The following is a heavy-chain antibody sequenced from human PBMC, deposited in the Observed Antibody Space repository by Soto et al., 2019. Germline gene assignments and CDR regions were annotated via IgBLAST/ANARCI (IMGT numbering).Heavy chain of an antibody. CDR3: ARWWSGSRQGFDP. V-gene: IGHV4-59*12. Sequence: SETMSVTCVVSGGSISSYYLSWIRQPPGKGLEWIGYIYYSGSTYYNPSLKSRVTISVDTSKNQFSLKLSSVTAADTAVYYCARWWSGSRQGFDPWGQGTLVTVSS. CDR2: IYYSGST. J-gene: IGHJ5*02. CDR1: GGSISSYY. D-gene: IGHD3-3*01.